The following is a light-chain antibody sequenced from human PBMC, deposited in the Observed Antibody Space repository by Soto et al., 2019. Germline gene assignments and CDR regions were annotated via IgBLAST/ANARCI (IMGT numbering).Light chain of an antibody. J-gene: IGLJ1*01. CDR2: EVS. V-gene: IGLV2-18*02. CDR3: SSYTSSSTYV. Sequence: QSALTQPPSVSGSPGQSVTISCTGTSSDVGSYNRVSWYQQPPGTAPKLMISEVSNRPSGVPDRFSGSKSGNTASLTISGLQAEDEADYYCSSYTSSSTYVLGTGTKVTVL. CDR1: SSDVGSYNR.